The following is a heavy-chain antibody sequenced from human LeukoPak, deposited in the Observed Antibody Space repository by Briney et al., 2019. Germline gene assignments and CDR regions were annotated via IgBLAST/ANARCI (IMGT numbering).Heavy chain of an antibody. V-gene: IGHV3-30-3*01. D-gene: IGHD6-19*01. J-gene: IGHJ4*02. CDR3: AKGRIAVAGSLY. Sequence: GRSLRLSCAASGFTFSSYAMHWVRQAPGKGLEWVAVISYDGSNKYYADSVKGRFTISRDNSKNTLYLQMNSLRAEDTAVYYCAKGRIAVAGSLYWGQGTLVTVSS. CDR1: GFTFSSYA. CDR2: ISYDGSNK.